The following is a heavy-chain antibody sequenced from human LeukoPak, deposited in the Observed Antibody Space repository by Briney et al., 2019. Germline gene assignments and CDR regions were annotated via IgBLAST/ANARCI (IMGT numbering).Heavy chain of an antibody. D-gene: IGHD3-9*01. Sequence: GGSLRLSCAASGFTFGSYSMNWVRQAPGKGLEWVSYISSSSSSTIYYADSVKGRFTISRDNAKNSLYLQMNSLRDEDTAVYYCAREQSYDILTGYPSYGMDVWGQGTTVTVSS. CDR1: GFTFGSYS. CDR3: AREQSYDILTGYPSYGMDV. V-gene: IGHV3-48*02. J-gene: IGHJ6*02. CDR2: ISSSSSSTI.